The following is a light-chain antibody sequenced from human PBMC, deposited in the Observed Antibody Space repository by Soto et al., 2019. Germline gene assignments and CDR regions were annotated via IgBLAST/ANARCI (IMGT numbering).Light chain of an antibody. Sequence: MPQSPSSMSTSVGERVTITCRASQGFSSYLAWYQQKPGQAPRLLIYGASSRATGIPDRFSGSGSGTDFTLTISRLEPEDFAVYYCQQYGSSPPITFGQGTRLEIK. CDR3: QQYGSSPPIT. CDR1: QGFSSY. V-gene: IGKV3-20*01. CDR2: GAS. J-gene: IGKJ5*01.